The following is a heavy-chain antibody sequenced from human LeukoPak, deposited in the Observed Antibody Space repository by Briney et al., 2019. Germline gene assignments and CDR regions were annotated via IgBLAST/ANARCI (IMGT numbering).Heavy chain of an antibody. D-gene: IGHD1-1*01. CDR1: GFSVSRNY. Sequence: GGSLRLSCAASGFSVSRNYMTWVRQAPGEGLEWVSLIYSGGSTSYADSVKGRFTISRDNSKNTLYLQMNSLRAEDTAVYYCARKTDHQTGGDYWGQGTLVTVSS. CDR3: ARKTDHQTGGDY. CDR2: IYSGGST. J-gene: IGHJ4*02. V-gene: IGHV3-66*01.